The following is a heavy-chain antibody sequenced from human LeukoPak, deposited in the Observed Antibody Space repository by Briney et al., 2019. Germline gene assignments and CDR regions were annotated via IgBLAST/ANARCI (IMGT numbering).Heavy chain of an antibody. J-gene: IGHJ3*02. CDR2: FYHGGST. D-gene: IGHD3-22*01. CDR3: ATDSSGYYSAFDI. Sequence: SETLSLTCTVSGYSISTGYYWDWIRQPPGKGLEWIGTFYHGGSTYYNPSLKSRVTISVDTSKNQFSLKLSSVTAADTAVYYCATDSSGYYSAFDIWGQGTMVTVSS. CDR1: GYSISTGYY. V-gene: IGHV4-38-2*02.